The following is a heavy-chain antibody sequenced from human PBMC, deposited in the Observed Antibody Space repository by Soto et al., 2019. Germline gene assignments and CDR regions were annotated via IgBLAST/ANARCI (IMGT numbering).Heavy chain of an antibody. D-gene: IGHD3-9*01. CDR1: GYTFTSYD. CDR2: MNPNSGNT. Sequence: ASVKVSCKASGYTFTSYDINWVRQATGQGLEWMGWMNPNSGNTGYAQKFQGRVTMTRNTSISTAYMELSSLRSEDTAVYYSARGGVYDILTGYPDYGMDVWGQGTTVTVS. J-gene: IGHJ6*02. CDR3: ARGGVYDILTGYPDYGMDV. V-gene: IGHV1-8*01.